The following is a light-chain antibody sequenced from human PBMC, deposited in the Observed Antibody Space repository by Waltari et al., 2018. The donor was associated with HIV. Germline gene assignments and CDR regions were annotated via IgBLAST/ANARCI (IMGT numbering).Light chain of an antibody. CDR3: GTWDSSLSAVL. J-gene: IGLJ1*01. CDR1: TSNIGNNY. Sequence: QSVLTQPPSVSAAPGQKVTISCSGSTSNIGNNYVSWYQRLPGTAPKLLIYDNSEPPLGISDRISGSQAGTAATLGIPGLQAGDEADYYCGTWDSSLSAVLFGTGTKGTVL. CDR2: DNS. V-gene: IGLV1-51*01.